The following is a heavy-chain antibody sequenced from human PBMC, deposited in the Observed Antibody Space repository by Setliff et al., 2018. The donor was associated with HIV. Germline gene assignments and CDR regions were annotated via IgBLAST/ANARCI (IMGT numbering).Heavy chain of an antibody. J-gene: IGHJ3*02. Sequence: GGSLRLSCAASGFTFSGSAMHWVRQASGKGLEWVGRILDKANNYATAYAASLEGRFTISRDDSKNTAYLQMNSLETEDTAMYYCTTDLYDRSGYFQHNAFDIWGQGTMVTVSS. CDR1: GFTFSGSA. V-gene: IGHV3-73*01. D-gene: IGHD3-22*01. CDR2: ILDKANNYAT. CDR3: TTDLYDRSGYFQHNAFDI.